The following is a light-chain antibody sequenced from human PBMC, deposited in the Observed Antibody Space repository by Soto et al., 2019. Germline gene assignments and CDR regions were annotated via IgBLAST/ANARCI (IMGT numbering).Light chain of an antibody. CDR1: QSVSSSY. Sequence: EIALTQSPGTLSLSPGERATLSCRASQSVSSSYLAWYQQKPGQAPRLLIYAASSRATGIPDRFSGSGSETDFTLAISRLEPEDFAVYYCQYYDFTFITLGQGTRLEIK. V-gene: IGKV3-20*01. CDR3: QYYDFTFIT. J-gene: IGKJ5*01. CDR2: AAS.